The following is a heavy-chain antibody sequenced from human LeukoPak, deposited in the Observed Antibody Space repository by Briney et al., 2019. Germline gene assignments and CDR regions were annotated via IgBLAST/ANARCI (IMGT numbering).Heavy chain of an antibody. Sequence: SETLSHTCTVSGGSISTYYWSWIRPPPGKGLEYIEYIYSSGSTNYNPPLKIRVTMSLDPSTNQFSLKLSSVTAADTAVYYCAREEVPHGFDIWGQGTMVTVSS. V-gene: IGHV4-59*01. CDR2: IYSSGST. CDR3: AREEVPHGFDI. CDR1: GGSISTYY. J-gene: IGHJ3*02.